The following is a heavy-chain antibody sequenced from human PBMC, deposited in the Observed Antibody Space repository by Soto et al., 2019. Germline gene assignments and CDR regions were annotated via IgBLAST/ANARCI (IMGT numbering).Heavy chain of an antibody. D-gene: IGHD5-18*01. CDR1: CGSISSGGYS. J-gene: IGHJ4*02. CDR2: IYHSGST. CDR3: ARSGYSYGHDY. V-gene: IGHV4-30-2*01. Sequence: SETLSLTCAFSCGSISSGGYSWSWIRQPPGKGLEWIGYIYHSGSTYYNPSLKSRVTISVDRSKNQFSLKLSSVTAADTAVYYCARSGYSYGHDYWGQGTLVTVSS.